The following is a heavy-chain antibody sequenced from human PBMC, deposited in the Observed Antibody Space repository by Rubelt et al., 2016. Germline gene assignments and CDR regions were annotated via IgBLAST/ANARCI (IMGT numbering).Heavy chain of an antibody. Sequence: GVVQPGRSLRLSCAASGFTFSSYAMHWVRQAPGKGLEWVAVISYDGSNKYYADSAKGRFTISRDNSKNTLYLQMNSLRAEDTAVYYCAREGYGDKRGGAFDIWGQGTMVTVSS. J-gene: IGHJ3*02. D-gene: IGHD4-17*01. CDR2: ISYDGSNK. V-gene: IGHV3-30*04. CDR3: AREGYGDKRGGAFDI. CDR1: GFTFSSYA.